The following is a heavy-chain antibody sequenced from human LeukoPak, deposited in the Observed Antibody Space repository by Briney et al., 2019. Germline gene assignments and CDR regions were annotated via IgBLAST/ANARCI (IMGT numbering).Heavy chain of an antibody. CDR2: IKQDGSAK. J-gene: IGHJ4*02. V-gene: IGHV3-7*01. Sequence: GGSLRLSCEGSGFTFSNYWMSWVRQAPGKGLEWVANIKQDGSAKYYVDSVKGRFTISRDNAKNSLYLQMDSLRVEDAAVYYCARDGPDSSSSDFDYWGQRTLVTVSS. CDR1: GFTFSNYW. CDR3: ARDGPDSSSSDFDY. D-gene: IGHD6-6*01.